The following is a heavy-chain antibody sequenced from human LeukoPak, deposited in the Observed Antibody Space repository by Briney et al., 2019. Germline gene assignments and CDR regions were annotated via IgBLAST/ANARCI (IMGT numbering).Heavy chain of an antibody. CDR1: GFTFSNAW. V-gene: IGHV3-15*01. J-gene: IGHJ4*02. Sequence: GGSLRLSCAASGFTFSNAWMSWVRQAPGKGLEWVGRIKSKTDGGTTDYAAPVRGRFTISRDDSKNTLYLQMNSLKTEDTAVYYCTTGSRNSGFDYWGQGTLVTVSS. D-gene: IGHD4-23*01. CDR2: IKSKTDGGTT. CDR3: TTGSRNSGFDY.